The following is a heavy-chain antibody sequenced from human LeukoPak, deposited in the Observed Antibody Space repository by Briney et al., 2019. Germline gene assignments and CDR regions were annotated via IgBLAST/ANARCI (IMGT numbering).Heavy chain of an antibody. V-gene: IGHV3-11*04. CDR1: GFIFSDYY. Sequence: GGSLRLSCAASGFIFSDYYMSWIRQAPGKGLEWVSHISSSGSTIYYADSVKGRFTISRDNAKNSLYLQMNSLRAEDTAVYYCARLRIQLWFFDYWGQGTLVTVSS. J-gene: IGHJ4*02. CDR3: ARLRIQLWFFDY. CDR2: ISSSGSTI. D-gene: IGHD5-18*01.